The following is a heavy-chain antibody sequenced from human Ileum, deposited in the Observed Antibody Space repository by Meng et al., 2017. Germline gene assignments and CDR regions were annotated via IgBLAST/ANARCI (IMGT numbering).Heavy chain of an antibody. CDR2: MRSKSSGESP. J-gene: IGHJ4*02. Sequence: GSLRLSCRASGFTFGDSAVSWFRQAPGKGLEWVGFMRSKSSGESPQYAASVRGRFTISWDDSKIIAYLQMNSLRTEDTAVYYCTRSRDGYNFILDYWGQGTLVTVSS. CDR1: GFTFGDSA. D-gene: IGHD5-24*01. CDR3: TRSRDGYNFILDY. V-gene: IGHV3-49*03.